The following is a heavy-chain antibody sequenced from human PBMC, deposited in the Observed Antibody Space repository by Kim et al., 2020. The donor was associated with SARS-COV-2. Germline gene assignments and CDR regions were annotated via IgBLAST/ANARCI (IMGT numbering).Heavy chain of an antibody. Sequence: GGSLRLSCAASGFTFSSYGMHWVRQAPGKGLEWVAVIWYDGSNKYYADSVKGRFTISRDNSKNTLYLQMNSLRAEDTAVYYCARGNKYYDSSGYYLDYWGQGALFTVSS. D-gene: IGHD3-22*01. V-gene: IGHV3-33*01. CDR3: ARGNKYYDSSGYYLDY. J-gene: IGHJ4*02. CDR2: IWYDGSNK. CDR1: GFTFSSYG.